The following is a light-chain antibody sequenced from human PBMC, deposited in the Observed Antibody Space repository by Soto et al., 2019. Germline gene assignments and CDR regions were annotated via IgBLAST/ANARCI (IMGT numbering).Light chain of an antibody. CDR2: EGT. CDR1: SSNIGDNF. CDR3: CSYASSSSDV. Sequence: QSVLTQPPSVSAAPGQQVTLSCSGSSSNIGDNFVSWYQKLPGTAPKLLIYEGTQRPSGVSSRFSGSKSGNTASLTISGPQSEDEADYYCCSYASSSSDVFGPGTKVTVL. V-gene: IGLV2-23*01. J-gene: IGLJ1*01.